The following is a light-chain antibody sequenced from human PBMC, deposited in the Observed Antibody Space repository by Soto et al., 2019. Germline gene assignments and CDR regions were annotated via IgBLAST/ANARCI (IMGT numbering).Light chain of an antibody. CDR3: QQYDSGWT. Sequence: EIVLTQSPGTLSLSPGERATLSCRASQSISGTFLAWYQLKPGQAPRVLIYGASRRATGIPDRFSGSGSGTDFTLTISRLEPEDFALYYCQQYDSGWTFGQGTKVEMK. J-gene: IGKJ1*01. CDR2: GAS. V-gene: IGKV3-20*01. CDR1: QSISGTF.